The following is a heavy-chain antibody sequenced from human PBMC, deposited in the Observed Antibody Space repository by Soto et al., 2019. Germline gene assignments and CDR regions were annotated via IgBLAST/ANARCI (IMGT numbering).Heavy chain of an antibody. J-gene: IGHJ6*02. CDR3: TTDYRPIAAAVSYYYGMDV. V-gene: IGHV3-15*01. CDR2: IKSKTDGGTT. Sequence: SLRLSCAASGFTFSNAWMSWVRQAPGKGLEWVGRIKSKTDGGTTDYAAPVKGRFTISRDDSKNTLYLQMNSLKTEDTAVYYCTTDYRPIAAAVSYYYGMDVWGQGTTVTVSS. D-gene: IGHD6-13*01. CDR1: GFTFSNAW.